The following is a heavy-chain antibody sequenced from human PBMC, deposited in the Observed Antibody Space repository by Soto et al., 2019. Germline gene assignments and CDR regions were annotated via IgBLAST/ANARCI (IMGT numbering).Heavy chain of an antibody. CDR3: ATSHPHSGYDWFWFDP. D-gene: IGHD5-12*01. CDR2: INHSGST. V-gene: IGHV4-34*01. Sequence: PSETLSLTCAVYGGSFSGYYWSWIRQPPGKGLEWIGEINHSGSTNYNPSLKSRVTISVDTSKNQFSLKLSSVTAADTAVYYCATSHPHSGYDWFWFDPWGQGTLVTVS. J-gene: IGHJ5*02. CDR1: GGSFSGYY.